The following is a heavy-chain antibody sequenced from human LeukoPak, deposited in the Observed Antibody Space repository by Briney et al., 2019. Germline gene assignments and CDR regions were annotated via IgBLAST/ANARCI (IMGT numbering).Heavy chain of an antibody. V-gene: IGHV3-30*02. CDR1: GIIFSRYG. D-gene: IGHD3-10*01. CDR3: ATAYYYGSGSYDNYYYYYMDV. CDR2: IRYDGSNK. J-gene: IGHJ6*03. Sequence: PGGSLRLSCAASGIIFSRYGMHWVRQAPGKGLEWVAFIRYDGSNKYYADSVKGRFTISRDNSKNTLYLQMNSLRAEDTAVYYCATAYYYGSGSYDNYYYYYMDVWGKGTTVTISS.